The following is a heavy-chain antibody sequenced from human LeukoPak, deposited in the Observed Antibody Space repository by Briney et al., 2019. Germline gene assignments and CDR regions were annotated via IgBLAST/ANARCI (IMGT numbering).Heavy chain of an antibody. CDR2: ISAYNGNT. CDR3: ARDGGDIVVVVAQYYYYYGMDV. Sequence: ASVKVSCKASGYTFTSYGISWVRQAPGQGLEWMGWISAYNGNTNYAQKLQGRVTMTTDTSTSTAYMELRSLRSDDTAVYYCARDGGDIVVVVAQYYYYYGMDVWGQGTTVTVSS. V-gene: IGHV1-18*01. CDR1: GYTFTSYG. J-gene: IGHJ6*02. D-gene: IGHD2-15*01.